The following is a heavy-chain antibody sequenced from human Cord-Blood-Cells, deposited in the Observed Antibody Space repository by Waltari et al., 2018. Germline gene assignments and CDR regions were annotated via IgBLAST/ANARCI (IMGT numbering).Heavy chain of an antibody. CDR2: INHSGST. J-gene: IGHJ6*02. D-gene: IGHD1-26*01. CDR3: ARRGPGPGYSGSYYYYYYGMDV. Sequence: QVQLQQWGAGLLKPSETLSLTCAVYGGSFSGYYWSWSRQPPGKGLEWIGEINHSGSTNYNTSLKSRVTISVDTSKNQFSLKLSSVTAADTAVYYCARRGPGPGYSGSYYYYYYGMDVWGQGTTVTVSS. CDR1: GGSFSGYY. V-gene: IGHV4-34*01.